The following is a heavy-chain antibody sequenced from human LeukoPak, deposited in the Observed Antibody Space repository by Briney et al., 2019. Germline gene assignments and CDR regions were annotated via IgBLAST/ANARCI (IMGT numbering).Heavy chain of an antibody. D-gene: IGHD3-10*02. CDR1: GFTFTSHA. CDR2: ISDSGDGT. V-gene: IGHV3-23*01. J-gene: IGHJ4*02. CDR3: ARDSPVCSF. Sequence: SGESLRLTCAASGFTFTSHAMSWVRQAPGKGLEWVSAISDSGDGTYYADFVKGRFTISRDVSKNTLYLQMNSLRAEDTAVYYCARDSPVCSFWGQGTLVTVSS.